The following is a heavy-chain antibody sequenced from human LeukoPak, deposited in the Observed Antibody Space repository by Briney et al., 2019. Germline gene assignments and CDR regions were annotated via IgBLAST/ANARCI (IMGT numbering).Heavy chain of an antibody. CDR3: ARGRGYFQY. CDR2: IYYSGST. V-gene: IGHV4-59*01. CDR1: GGSISSYY. Sequence: PSETLSLTCTVSGGSISSYYWTWIRQPPGKGLEWIGHIYYSGSTNYDPSLKSRVTISVDTSKNQFSLQLSSVAAADTAVYYCARGRGYFQYWGQGTLVTVSS. J-gene: IGHJ1*01.